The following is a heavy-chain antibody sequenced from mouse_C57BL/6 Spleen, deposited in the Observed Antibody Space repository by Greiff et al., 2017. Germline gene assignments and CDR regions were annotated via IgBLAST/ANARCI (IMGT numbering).Heavy chain of an antibody. CDR1: GFTFSSSA. V-gene: IGHV5-4*01. Sequence: DVKLVESGGGLVKPGGSLKLSCAASGFTFSSSAMSWVRQTPEKRLEWVATISDGGSYTYYPDNVKGRFTISRDNAKNNLYLQLSHLKSEDTAMYYCARERGYDYDPFDDWGQGTTLTVSS. D-gene: IGHD2-4*01. J-gene: IGHJ2*01. CDR2: ISDGGSYT. CDR3: ARERGYDYDPFDD.